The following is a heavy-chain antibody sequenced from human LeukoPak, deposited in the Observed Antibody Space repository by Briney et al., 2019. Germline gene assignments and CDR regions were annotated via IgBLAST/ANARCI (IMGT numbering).Heavy chain of an antibody. CDR1: GYTFTSYY. V-gene: IGHV1-46*01. J-gene: IGHJ6*02. CDR3: ARGVLGDILTGYYLYFYGLDV. D-gene: IGHD3-9*01. CDR2: INPSGGST. Sequence: GASVKASCKASGYTFTSYYIHWVRQAPGQGLEWMAIINPSGGSTSYAQKFQGRVTLTRDTSTSTVYMELSSLRSEDTAVYYCARGVLGDILTGYYLYFYGLDVWGQGTTVTVSS.